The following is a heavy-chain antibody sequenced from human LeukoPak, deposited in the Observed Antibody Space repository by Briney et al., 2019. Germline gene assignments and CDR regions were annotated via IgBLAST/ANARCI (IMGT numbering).Heavy chain of an antibody. CDR3: AKPAISSRGWYYDY. CDR2: INNSGGST. D-gene: IGHD6-19*01. J-gene: IGHJ4*02. Sequence: PGGSLRLSCAASGFTVSSNYMSWVRQAPGKGLEWVSSINNSGGSTYYADSVKGRFTISIDNSKNTLYLQMNSLRGEDTAVYYCAKPAISSRGWYYDYWGQGTLVTVSS. CDR1: GFTVSSNY. V-gene: IGHV3-23*01.